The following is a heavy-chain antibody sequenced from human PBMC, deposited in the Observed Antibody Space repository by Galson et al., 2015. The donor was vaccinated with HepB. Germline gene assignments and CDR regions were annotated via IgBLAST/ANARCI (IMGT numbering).Heavy chain of an antibody. CDR3: ANDLDYFDGSGYPDAFDI. CDR1: GDSVSSNSAA. CDR2: TYYRSKWYN. D-gene: IGHD3-22*01. V-gene: IGHV6-1*01. J-gene: IGHJ3*02. Sequence: CAISGDSVSSNSAAWNWIRQSPSRGLEWLGRTYYRSKWYNDYAVSVKSRITINPDTSKNQFSLQLNSVTPEDTALYYCANDLDYFDGSGYPDAFDIWGQGTMVTVSS.